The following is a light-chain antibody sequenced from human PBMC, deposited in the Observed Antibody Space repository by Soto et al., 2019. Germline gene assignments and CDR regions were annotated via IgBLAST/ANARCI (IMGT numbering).Light chain of an antibody. CDR3: CSYAGSSTYV. Sequence: LTQPASVSGSPGQSITISCTGTSSDVGNYNLVSWYQQHPGKAPKLMIYEGSKRPSGVSNRFSGSKSGNTASLTISILQAEDEADYYCCSYAGSSTYVFGTGTKVTVL. J-gene: IGLJ1*01. V-gene: IGLV2-23*01. CDR1: SSDVGNYNL. CDR2: EGS.